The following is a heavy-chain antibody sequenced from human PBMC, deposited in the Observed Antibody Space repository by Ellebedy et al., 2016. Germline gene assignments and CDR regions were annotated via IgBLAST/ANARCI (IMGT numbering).Heavy chain of an antibody. CDR1: GFSLRTSGVG. CDR2: IYWDDDK. Sequence: SGPTLVXPTQTLTLTCTFSGFSLRTSGVGVGWIRQPPGKALEWLALIYWDDDKRYSPSLKSRLTITKDTSKNQVVLTMTNMDPVDTATYYCAHSLRITMVRGVIITGNWFDPWGQGTLVTVSS. CDR3: AHSLRITMVRGVIITGNWFDP. D-gene: IGHD3-10*01. J-gene: IGHJ5*02. V-gene: IGHV2-5*02.